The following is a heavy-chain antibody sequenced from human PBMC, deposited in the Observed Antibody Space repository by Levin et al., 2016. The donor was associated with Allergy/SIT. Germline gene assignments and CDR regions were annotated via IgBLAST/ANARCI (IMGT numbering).Heavy chain of an antibody. CDR3: ARDFHCDGGGCFIQGEYFQH. Sequence: ASVKVSCKASGYSFSTYGISWVRQALGQGLEWMGWINPNNGNTKYAQTVQGRLTVTTDTSTSTAYMELRSLRSDDTAVYYCARDFHCDGGGCFIQGEYFQHWGQGTLITVSS. D-gene: IGHD2-15*01. V-gene: IGHV1-18*01. CDR1: GYSFSTYG. J-gene: IGHJ1*01. CDR2: INPNNGNT.